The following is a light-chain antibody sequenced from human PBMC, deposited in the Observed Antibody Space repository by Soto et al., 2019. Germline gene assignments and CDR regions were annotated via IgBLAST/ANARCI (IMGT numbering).Light chain of an antibody. CDR2: GAS. J-gene: IGKJ4*01. CDR3: QQYGSSPPLT. Sequence: EFVLTQSPGTLSLSPGERDTLSCRASQSVSSSYLAWYQQKPGQAPRILIYGASTRATGIPDRFSGSGSGTDFTLTISRLEPEDFAVYYCQQYGSSPPLTFGGGTKVEIK. CDR1: QSVSSSY. V-gene: IGKV3-20*01.